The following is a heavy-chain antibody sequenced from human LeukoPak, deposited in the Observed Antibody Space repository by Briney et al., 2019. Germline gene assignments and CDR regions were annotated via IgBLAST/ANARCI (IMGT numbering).Heavy chain of an antibody. CDR3: VSDRETQEQI. V-gene: IGHV3-64D*09. J-gene: IGHJ3*02. CDR1: GFXFSRHN. D-gene: IGHD1-26*01. Sequence: PGGSLRLSCSGSGFXFSRHNMHWVRQAPGQGREYISVMSYNGDSTYYVDSVKGRCTISRDNSKNTLDLQMSSLRPEDTAVYYCVSDRETQEQIWGPGTLVTVSS. CDR2: MSYNGDST.